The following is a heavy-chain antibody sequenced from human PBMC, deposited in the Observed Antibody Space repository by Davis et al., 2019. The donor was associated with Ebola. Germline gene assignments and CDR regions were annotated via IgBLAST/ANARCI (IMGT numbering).Heavy chain of an antibody. CDR3: ARDLTAGTGWFDP. CDR1: GYTFTSYW. V-gene: IGHV1-2*06. CDR2: INPNSGGT. D-gene: IGHD6-13*01. J-gene: IGHJ5*02. Sequence: GESLKISCQGSGYTFTSYWIAWVRQAPGQGLEWIGRINPNSGGTNYAQKFQGRVTMTRDTSISTAYMELSRLRSDDTAVYYCARDLTAGTGWFDPWGQGTLVTVSS.